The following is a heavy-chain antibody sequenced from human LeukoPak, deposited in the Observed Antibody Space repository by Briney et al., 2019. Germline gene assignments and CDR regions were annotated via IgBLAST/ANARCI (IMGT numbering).Heavy chain of an antibody. D-gene: IGHD6-19*01. CDR1: GYTFTSYY. Sequence: EASVKVSCKASGYTFTSYYMHWVRQAPGQGLEWMGIINPSGGSTSYAQKFQGRVTMTRDTSTSTVYMELSSLRSEDTAVYYRARDGKYSSGWITAFDIWGQGTMVTVSS. CDR2: INPSGGST. J-gene: IGHJ3*02. CDR3: ARDGKYSSGWITAFDI. V-gene: IGHV1-46*01.